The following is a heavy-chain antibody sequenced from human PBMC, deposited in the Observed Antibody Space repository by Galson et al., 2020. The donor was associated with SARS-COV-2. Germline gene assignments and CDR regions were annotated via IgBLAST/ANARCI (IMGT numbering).Heavy chain of an antibody. D-gene: IGHD4-4*01. V-gene: IGHV3-30*02. Sequence: GGSLRLSCIASGFSLSYYGVHWVRQAPGKGLQWVAFLESDGTTEYYGDSVRGRFTISRDTSKNTLYLQMDSLRIEDTAVYYCMKGRTSDDYIPVYWGQGTLVTVSS. CDR3: MKGRTSDDYIPVY. J-gene: IGHJ4*02. CDR2: LESDGTTE. CDR1: GFSLSYYG.